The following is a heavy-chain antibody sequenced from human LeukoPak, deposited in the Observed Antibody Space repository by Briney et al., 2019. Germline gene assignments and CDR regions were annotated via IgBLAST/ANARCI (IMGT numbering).Heavy chain of an antibody. CDR3: ARGVYWSLDY. CDR1: GFIFNTNG. CDR2: IAGGDEST. Sequence: GGSLRLSCAISGFIFNTNGMNWVRQSPGRGLEWLATIAGGDESTYYADSVKGRFAISRDNSKNTVFLHMNSLRVEDTAVYYCARGVYWSLDYWGQGTPVTVSS. V-gene: IGHV3-23*01. D-gene: IGHD1-1*01. J-gene: IGHJ4*02.